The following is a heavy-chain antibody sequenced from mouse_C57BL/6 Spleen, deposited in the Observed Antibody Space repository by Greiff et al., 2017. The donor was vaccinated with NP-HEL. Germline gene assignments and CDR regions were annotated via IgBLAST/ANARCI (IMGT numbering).Heavy chain of an antibody. V-gene: IGHV2-2*01. J-gene: IGHJ4*01. CDR1: GFSLTSYG. CDR2: IWSGGST. CDR3: ARSLVTTPYYAMDY. Sequence: VQLKESGPGLVQPSQSLSITCTVSGFSLTSYGVHWVRQSPGKGLEWLGVIWSGGSTDYNAAFISRLSISKDNSKSQVFFKMNSLQADDTAIYYCARSLVTTPYYAMDYWGQGTSVTVSS. D-gene: IGHD2-2*01.